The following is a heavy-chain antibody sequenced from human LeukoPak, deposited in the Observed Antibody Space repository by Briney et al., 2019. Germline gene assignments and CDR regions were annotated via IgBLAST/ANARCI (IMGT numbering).Heavy chain of an antibody. D-gene: IGHD6-19*01. CDR3: AKVRWDNSGWYYLDD. J-gene: IGHJ4*02. CDR1: GFTFSSYA. Sequence: GGSLRLSCAASGFTFSSYAMSWVRQAPGKGLEWVSAISGSGGSTYYADSVKGRFTISRDNSKSTLYLQMNSLRPEDTAVYYCAKVRWDNSGWYYLDDWGQGTLVTVSS. CDR2: ISGSGGST. V-gene: IGHV3-23*01.